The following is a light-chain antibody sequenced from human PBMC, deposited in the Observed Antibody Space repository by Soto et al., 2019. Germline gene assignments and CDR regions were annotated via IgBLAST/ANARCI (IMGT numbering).Light chain of an antibody. CDR3: SSYTTSSTPFV. CDR2: DVN. J-gene: IGLJ1*01. V-gene: IGLV2-14*01. Sequence: QSALTQPASVSGAPGQSITISCTRTSSDVGGYNYVSWYQQHPGKAPKLMIYDVNNRPSGVPNRFSGSKSGNTASLTISGLQAEDEADYFCSSYTTSSTPFVFGTGTKVTVL. CDR1: SSDVGGYNY.